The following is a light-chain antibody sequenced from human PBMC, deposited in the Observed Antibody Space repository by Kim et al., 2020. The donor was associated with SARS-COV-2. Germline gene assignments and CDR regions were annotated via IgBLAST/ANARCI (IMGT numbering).Light chain of an antibody. J-gene: IGKJ2*01. CDR3: QQYITAYT. Sequence: LSASVGARVTLTCRASQSVSCSLVWYQQTPRQAPKLLIYGASRLEGGVPSRFSGSGSGTDFPLTISSLQPDDSATYYCQQYITAYTFGQGTKLEF. CDR2: GAS. CDR1: QSVSCS. V-gene: IGKV1-5*01.